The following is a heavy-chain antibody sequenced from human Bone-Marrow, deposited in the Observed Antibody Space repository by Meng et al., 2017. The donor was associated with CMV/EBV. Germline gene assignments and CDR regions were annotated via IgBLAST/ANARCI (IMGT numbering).Heavy chain of an antibody. CDR3: ARDRFYDILTGYYEGGGMDV. CDR2: ISYDGSNK. J-gene: IGHJ6*02. V-gene: IGHV3-30-3*01. Sequence: GGSLRLSCAASGFTFSSYAMHWVRQAPGKGLEWVAVISYDGSNKYYADSVKGRFTISRDNSKNTLYLQMNSLRAEDTAVYYCARDRFYDILTGYYEGGGMDVWGQGTTVTVSS. CDR1: GFTFSSYA. D-gene: IGHD3-9*01.